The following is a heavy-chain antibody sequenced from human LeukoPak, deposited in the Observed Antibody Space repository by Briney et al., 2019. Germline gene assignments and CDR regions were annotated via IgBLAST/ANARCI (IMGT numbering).Heavy chain of an antibody. Sequence: GGSLRLSCAASGFTFSSYSMSWVRQAPGKGLEWVSSISSSSSYIYYADSVKGRFTISRDNSKNTLSLQMNSLRAEDTALYYCVKDLGNYDILTGYSPWGQGTLVIVSS. CDR3: VKDLGNYDILTGYSP. D-gene: IGHD3-9*01. V-gene: IGHV3-21*04. CDR1: GFTFSSYS. CDR2: ISSSSSYI. J-gene: IGHJ4*02.